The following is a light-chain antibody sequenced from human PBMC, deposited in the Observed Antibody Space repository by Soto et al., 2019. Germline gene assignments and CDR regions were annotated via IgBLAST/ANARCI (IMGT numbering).Light chain of an antibody. J-gene: IGLJ3*02. CDR1: SSNIGAGYD. CDR2: GNS. V-gene: IGLV1-40*01. CDR3: ATWSDSLKGWV. Sequence: QSVLTQPPSVSGAPGQRVTISCTGSSSNIGAGYDVHWYQQLPGTAPKLLIYGNSNRPSGVPDRFSGSKSGTSASLAISGLRSEDEAFYYCATWSDSLKGWVFGGGTKVTVL.